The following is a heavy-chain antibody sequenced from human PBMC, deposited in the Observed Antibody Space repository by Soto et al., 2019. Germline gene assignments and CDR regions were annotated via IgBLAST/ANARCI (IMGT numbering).Heavy chain of an antibody. D-gene: IGHD1-26*01. CDR2: ISSNGGST. CDR1: GFTFSSYA. Sequence: QPGGSLRLSCSASGFTFSSYAMHWVRQAPGKGLEYVSAISSNGGSTYYADSVKGRFTISRDNSKNTLYLQMSSLRAEDTAVYYCVRVVGATSLFWFDPWGQGTLVTVSS. CDR3: VRVVGATSLFWFDP. V-gene: IGHV3-64D*08. J-gene: IGHJ5*02.